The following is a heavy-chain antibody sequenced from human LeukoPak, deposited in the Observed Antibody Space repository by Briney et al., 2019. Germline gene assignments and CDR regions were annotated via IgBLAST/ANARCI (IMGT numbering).Heavy chain of an antibody. J-gene: IGHJ3*02. D-gene: IGHD2-15*01. V-gene: IGHV1-8*01. CDR3: ARGIFDLGTFDI. CDR1: GYTFTSYD. Sequence: ASVKVSCKASGYTFTSYDINWVRQATGQGLEWMGWMNPNSADTGYAQKFQGRVTMTRNTSISTAYMELSSLTSEDTAVYYCARGIFDLGTFDIWGQGTMVTVSS. CDR2: MNPNSADT.